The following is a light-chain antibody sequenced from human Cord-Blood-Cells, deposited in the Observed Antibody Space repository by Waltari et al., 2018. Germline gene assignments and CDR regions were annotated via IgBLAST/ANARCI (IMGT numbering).Light chain of an antibody. CDR1: QGISIY. J-gene: IGKJ4*01. CDR3: QQSYSTLT. V-gene: IGKV1-39*01. CDR2: SAA. Sequence: DIQMTPSPSSLSASVGDRVTITWQENQGISIYLNWYQQKPVKAPKLLIYSAATLQSGVPSSVSGCGPGTDFTLTNSSLQSEDFATYYCQQSYSTLTFGGVTKVEIK.